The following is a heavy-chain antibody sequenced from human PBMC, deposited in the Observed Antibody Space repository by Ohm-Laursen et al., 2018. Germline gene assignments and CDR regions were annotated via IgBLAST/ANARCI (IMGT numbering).Heavy chain of an antibody. V-gene: IGHV4-4*07. J-gene: IGHJ4*02. Sequence: TLSLTCTVSGGSISNYYWSWIRQPAGKGLEWIGRFDTSGSTNYNPSLKSRVTMSVDTSKKQLSLNLISVTAADTAMYYCAREGVTGTFDYWGQGTLVTVSS. D-gene: IGHD6-19*01. CDR3: AREGVTGTFDY. CDR2: FDTSGST. CDR1: GGSISNYY.